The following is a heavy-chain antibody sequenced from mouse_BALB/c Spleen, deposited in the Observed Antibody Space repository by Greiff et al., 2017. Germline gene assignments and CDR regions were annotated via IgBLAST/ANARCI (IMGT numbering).Heavy chain of an antibody. CDR1: GFTFSSYG. CDR3: ASHYDYSLDY. V-gene: IGHV5-6-3*01. CDR2: INSNGGST. Sequence: EVKVVESGGGLVQPGGSLKLSCAASGFTFSSYGMSWVRQTPDKRLELVATINSNGGSTYYPDSVKGRFTISRDNAKNTLYLQMSSLKSEDTAMYYCASHYDYSLDYWGQGTTLTVSS. J-gene: IGHJ2*01. D-gene: IGHD2-4*01.